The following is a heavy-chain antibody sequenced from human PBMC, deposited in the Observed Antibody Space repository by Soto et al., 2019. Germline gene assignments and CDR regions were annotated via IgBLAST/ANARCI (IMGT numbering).Heavy chain of an antibody. D-gene: IGHD4-17*01. CDR1: GFTFSSYA. Sequence: EVQLLESGGGLVQPGGSLRLSCAASGFTFSSYAMTWVRQAPGKGLEWVSAISGSGTNRYYADSVKGRFTISRDNSKNSLYLQMNSLRAEDTGVYYCAKDRVDYGDYRGLEYWGQGTLGTVS. CDR2: ISGSGTNR. CDR3: AKDRVDYGDYRGLEY. V-gene: IGHV3-23*01. J-gene: IGHJ4*02.